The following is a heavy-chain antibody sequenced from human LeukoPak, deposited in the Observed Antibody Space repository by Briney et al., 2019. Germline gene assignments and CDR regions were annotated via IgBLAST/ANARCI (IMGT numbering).Heavy chain of an antibody. CDR3: ARDSALWGNDGGYFDY. Sequence: GSLRLSCAASGFTFSSYEMNWVRQAPGKGLEWVSYISSSGSTIYYADSVKGRFTISRDNAKNSLYLQMNSLRAEDTAVYYCARDSALWGNDGGYFDYWGQGTLVTVSS. CDR2: ISSSGSTI. V-gene: IGHV3-48*03. D-gene: IGHD1-1*01. CDR1: GFTFSSYE. J-gene: IGHJ4*02.